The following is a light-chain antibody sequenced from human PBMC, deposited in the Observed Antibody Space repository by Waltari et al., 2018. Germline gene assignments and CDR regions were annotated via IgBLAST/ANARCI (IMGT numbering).Light chain of an antibody. CDR2: DAP. CDR1: QDISNY. Sequence: DIQMTQSPSSLSAAVGDRVTITCQASQDISNYLNWFHQKPGKAPNLLIYDAPNLETGVPSRFSGSGSGTDFTFTISSLQPEEIATYYCQDYDNLPPLTFGGGTKVEIK. V-gene: IGKV1-33*01. CDR3: QDYDNLPPLT. J-gene: IGKJ4*01.